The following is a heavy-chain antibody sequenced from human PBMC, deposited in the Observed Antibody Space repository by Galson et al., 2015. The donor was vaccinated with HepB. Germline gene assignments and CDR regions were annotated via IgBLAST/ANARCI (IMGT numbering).Heavy chain of an antibody. CDR3: AKDLGSGRRIILGGVTRSFCFDY. CDR1: GFTFSNYA. CDR2: ISGSGFST. V-gene: IGHV3-23*01. J-gene: IGHJ4*02. D-gene: IGHD3-16*01. Sequence: SLRLSCAASGFTFSNYAMSWVRQAPGKGLEWVSAISGSGFSTYYADSVKGRFTISRDNSKNTLYLQMNSLRAEDTAVYYCAKDLGSGRRIILGGVTRSFCFDYWGQGSLVTVSS.